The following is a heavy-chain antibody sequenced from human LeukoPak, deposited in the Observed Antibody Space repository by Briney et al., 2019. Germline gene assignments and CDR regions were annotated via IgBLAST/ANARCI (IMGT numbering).Heavy chain of an antibody. CDR1: GGSISSYY. CDR3: ARHGPVPAAGKQWLAPNDY. D-gene: IGHD6-19*01. J-gene: IGHJ4*02. CDR2: IYYSGST. V-gene: IGHV4-59*08. Sequence: SETLSLTCTVSGGSISSYYWSWIRQPPGKGLEWIGYIYYSGSTNYNPSLKSRVTISVDTSKNQISLKLSSVTAADTAVYYCARHGPVPAAGKQWLAPNDYWGQGTLVTVSS.